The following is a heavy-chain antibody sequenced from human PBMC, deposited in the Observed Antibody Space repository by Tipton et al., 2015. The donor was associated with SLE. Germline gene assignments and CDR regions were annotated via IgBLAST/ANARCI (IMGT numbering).Heavy chain of an antibody. CDR3: AREGRRDFGAPGAFDI. V-gene: IGHV4-61*01. Sequence: TLSLTCTVSGGSVSSGSYYWSWIRQPPGKGLEWIGEINHSGSTNYNPSLKSRVTISVDTSKNQFSLKLSSVTAADTAVYYCAREGRRDFGAPGAFDIWGQGTMVTVSS. D-gene: IGHD3-16*01. CDR1: GGSVSSGSYY. J-gene: IGHJ3*02. CDR2: INHSGST.